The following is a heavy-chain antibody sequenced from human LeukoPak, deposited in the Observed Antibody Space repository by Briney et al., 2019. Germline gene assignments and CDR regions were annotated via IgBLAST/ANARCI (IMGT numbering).Heavy chain of an antibody. D-gene: IGHD3-10*01. CDR1: GFTFSSYG. V-gene: IGHV3-30*18. CDR3: AKDRMVRGVTEPDY. J-gene: IGHJ4*02. Sequence: GGSLRLSCVASGFTFSSYGMHWVRQAPGKGLEWVAVISYDGSNKYYADSVKGRFTISRDNSKNTLYLQMNSLRAEDTAVYYCAKDRMVRGVTEPDYWGQGTLVTVSS. CDR2: ISYDGSNK.